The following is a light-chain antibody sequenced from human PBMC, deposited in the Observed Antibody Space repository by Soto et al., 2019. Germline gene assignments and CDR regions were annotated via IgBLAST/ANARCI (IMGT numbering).Light chain of an antibody. CDR2: GAS. CDR1: QGVNSN. J-gene: IGKJ1*01. Sequence: VRTQSPATLSVSPGERATLSSWASQGVNSNLAWYQQKPVQAPRLLIYGASTRATGIPARFSGSGSGTDLTLTISCLQSEDFAVYFCQQYYDWPWTFGQGAKADIK. V-gene: IGKV3-15*01. CDR3: QQYYDWPWT.